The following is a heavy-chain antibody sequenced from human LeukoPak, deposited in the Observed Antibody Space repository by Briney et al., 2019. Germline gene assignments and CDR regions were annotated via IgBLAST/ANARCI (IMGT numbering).Heavy chain of an antibody. CDR2: ISAYNGNT. CDR3: ARFHREYYDFWSGYEKLGY. V-gene: IGHV1-18*01. D-gene: IGHD3-3*01. CDR1: GYTFTSYG. Sequence: ASVKVSCKASGYTFTSYGISWVRQAPGQGLEWMGWISAYNGNTNYAQKFQGRVTMTRDTSISTAYMELSRLRSDDTAVYYCARFHREYYDFWSGYEKLGYWGQGTLVTVSS. J-gene: IGHJ4*02.